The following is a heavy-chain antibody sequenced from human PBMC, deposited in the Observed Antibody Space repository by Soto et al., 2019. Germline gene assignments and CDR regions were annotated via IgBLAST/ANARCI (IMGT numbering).Heavy chain of an antibody. CDR3: ARDTLELLYYFDY. CDR1: GFTFSNYW. V-gene: IGHV3-74*01. D-gene: IGHD1-7*01. CDR2: INSDGSSA. J-gene: IGHJ4*02. Sequence: GGSLRLSCAASGFTFSNYWMHWVRQAPGKGLVWVSRINSDGSSASYADSVKGRFTISRDNAKNTLYLQMNSLRAEDTAVYYCARDTLELLYYFDYWGQGTLVTAPQ.